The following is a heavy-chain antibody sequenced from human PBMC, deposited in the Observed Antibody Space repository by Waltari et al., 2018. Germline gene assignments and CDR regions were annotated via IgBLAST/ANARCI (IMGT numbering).Heavy chain of an antibody. CDR2: IYYSGST. CDR3: ARHWKKSGYRFDP. CDR1: GGSISRSSYY. Sequence: QLQLQESGPGLVKPSETLSLTCTVSGGSISRSSYYWGWIRQSPGKGLEWIGSIYYSGSTDYNPTLKSRVTISGDTSKNQFSLKLSSVTAADTAVYYCARHWKKSGYRFDPWGQGTLVTASS. D-gene: IGHD5-12*01. J-gene: IGHJ5*02. V-gene: IGHV4-39*01.